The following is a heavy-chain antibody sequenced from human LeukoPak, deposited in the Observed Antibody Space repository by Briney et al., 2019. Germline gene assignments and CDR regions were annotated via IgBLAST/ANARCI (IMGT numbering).Heavy chain of an antibody. CDR3: ARGRIKIGYCSGGSCYYWFDP. D-gene: IGHD2-15*01. CDR1: GGSFSGYY. V-gene: IGHV4-34*01. J-gene: IGHJ5*02. CDR2: INHSGST. Sequence: PSETLSLTCAVYGGSFSGYYWSWIRQPPGKGLEWIGEINHSGSTNYNPSLKSRVTISVDTSKSQFSLKLSSVTAADTAVYYCARGRIKIGYCSGGSCYYWFDPWGQGTLVTVSS.